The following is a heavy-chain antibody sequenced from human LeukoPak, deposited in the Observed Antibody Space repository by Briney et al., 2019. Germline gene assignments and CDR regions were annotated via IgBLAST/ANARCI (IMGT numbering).Heavy chain of an antibody. V-gene: IGHV1-8*01. J-gene: IGHJ5*02. Sequence: GASVKVSCKASGYTFTSYDINWVRQATGQGLEWMGWMNPNSGNTGYAQKFQGRGTMTRNTSIRTAYLELSSLRSEDTAVYYCARTYYDFWSGPHLGEDWFDPWGQGTLVTVSS. CDR2: MNPNSGNT. D-gene: IGHD3-3*01. CDR1: GYTFTSYD. CDR3: ARTYYDFWSGPHLGEDWFDP.